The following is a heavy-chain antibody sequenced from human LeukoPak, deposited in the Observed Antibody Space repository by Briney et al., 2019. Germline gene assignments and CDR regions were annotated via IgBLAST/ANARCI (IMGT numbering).Heavy chain of an antibody. Sequence: GGYLRLSCEVSGLTFSTYWMTWVRQAPGKGLEWVASINQNGREKYYVDSVKGRFTISRDNAKDSLYLKMNSLRDEDTAVYYCARSLGDDWGQGTLVTVSS. D-gene: IGHD3-16*01. CDR3: ARSLGDD. J-gene: IGHJ4*02. CDR2: INQNGREK. V-gene: IGHV3-7*01. CDR1: GLTFSTYW.